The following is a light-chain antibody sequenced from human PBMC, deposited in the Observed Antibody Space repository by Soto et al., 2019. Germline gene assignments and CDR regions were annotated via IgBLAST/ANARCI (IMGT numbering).Light chain of an antibody. J-gene: IGLJ2*01. CDR2: ELT. CDR1: SSDIGGYDY. Sequence: QSVLTQPPSASGSPGQSVTISCTGTSSDIGGYDYVSWFQHHPGRAPKLMIYELTKRPSGVPDRFSGSRSGNTASLTVSGFQAEDEADYYCSSYAGSNNVIFGGGTKVTVL. V-gene: IGLV2-8*01. CDR3: SSYAGSNNVI.